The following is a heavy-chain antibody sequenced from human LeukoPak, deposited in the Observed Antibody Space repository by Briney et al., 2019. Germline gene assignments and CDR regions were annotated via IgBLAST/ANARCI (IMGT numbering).Heavy chain of an antibody. D-gene: IGHD6-13*01. CDR1: GYTFTGYY. CDR3: ARDALAAPASYFDY. CDR2: IIPILGIA. Sequence: SVKVSCKASGYTFTGYYMHWVRQAPGQGLEWMGRIIPILGIANYAQKFQGRVTITADKSTSTAYMELSSLRSEDTAVYYCARDALAAPASYFDYWGQGTLVTVSS. J-gene: IGHJ4*02. V-gene: IGHV1-69*04.